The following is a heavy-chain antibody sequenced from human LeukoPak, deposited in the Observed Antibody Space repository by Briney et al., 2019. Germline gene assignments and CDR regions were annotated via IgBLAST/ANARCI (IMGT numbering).Heavy chain of an antibody. CDR3: ARDRGAGSSWHPKCCSY. V-gene: IGHV1-18*01. Sequence: ASVKVSCKASGYTFTSYGISWVRRAPGQGLEWMGWISAYNGNTNYAQKLQGRVTMTTDTSTSTAYMELRSLRSDDTAVYYCARDRGAGSSWHPKCCSYWGQGTLDTVSS. J-gene: IGHJ4*02. D-gene: IGHD6-13*01. CDR2: ISAYNGNT. CDR1: GYTFTSYG.